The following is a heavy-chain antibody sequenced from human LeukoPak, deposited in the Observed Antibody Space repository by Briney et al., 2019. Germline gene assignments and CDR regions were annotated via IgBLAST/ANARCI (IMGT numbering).Heavy chain of an antibody. D-gene: IGHD5-24*01. CDR3: AREPSRGNFLDL. CDR2: GYYSGSS. CDR1: GDSVSGNY. V-gene: IGHV4-59*02. J-gene: IGHJ4*02. Sequence: SETLSLTCSVSGDSVSGNYWNWIRQSPGKGLEWIGYGYYSGSSHYNPSLQSRVTISIHRAKNQLSLTLISVTAADTAVYYCAREPSRGNFLDLWGQGTLVTVSS.